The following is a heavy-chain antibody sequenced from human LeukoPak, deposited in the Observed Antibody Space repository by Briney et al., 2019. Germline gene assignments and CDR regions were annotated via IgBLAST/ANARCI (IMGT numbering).Heavy chain of an antibody. J-gene: IGHJ4*02. CDR2: MNPNSGDT. CDR3: ARFGELSIDY. CDR1: GYTFTRYD. Sequence: ASVKVSCKASGYTFTRYDINWVRQATGQGLEWKGWMNPNSGDTGYAQKFQGRVTMTRNTSISTAYMELSSLRSEDTAVYYCARFGELSIDYWGQGTLVTVSS. V-gene: IGHV1-8*01. D-gene: IGHD3-10*01.